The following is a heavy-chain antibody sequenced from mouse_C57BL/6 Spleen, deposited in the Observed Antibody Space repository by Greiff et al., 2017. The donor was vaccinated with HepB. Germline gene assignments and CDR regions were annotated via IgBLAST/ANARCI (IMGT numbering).Heavy chain of an antibody. CDR1: GYTFTSYG. D-gene: IGHD1-1*01. CDR3: ARGGYYGSTYAMDY. J-gene: IGHJ4*01. CDR2: IYPRSGNT. Sequence: VKLVESGAELARPGASVKLSCKASGYTFTSYGISWVKQRTGQGLEWIGEIYPRSGNTYYNEKFKGKATLTADKSSSTAYMELRSLTSEDSAVYFCARGGYYGSTYAMDYWGQGTSVTVSS. V-gene: IGHV1-81*01.